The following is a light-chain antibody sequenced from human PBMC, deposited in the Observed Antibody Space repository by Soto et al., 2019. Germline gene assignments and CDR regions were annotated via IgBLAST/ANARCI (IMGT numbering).Light chain of an antibody. CDR2: DVS. V-gene: IGLV2-11*01. J-gene: IGLJ2*01. CDR1: SSDVGAYNF. CDR3: CSYACTYTPR. Sequence: QSALTLPRSVSGSPGPAVTISCTGTSSDVGAYNFVSWYQHNPGKAPKLMIFDVSARPSGVPDRFSGSKSANTASLTISGLQTEDEADYYCCSYACTYTPRFGGGTKVTVL.